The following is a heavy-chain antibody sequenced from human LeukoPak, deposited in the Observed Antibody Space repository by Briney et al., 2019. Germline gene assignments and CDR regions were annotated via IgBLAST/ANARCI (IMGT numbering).Heavy chain of an antibody. CDR1: GGSFSGYY. CDR3: ARSQYRATTCFDL. D-gene: IGHD5-12*01. J-gene: IGHJ2*01. Sequence: SETLSLTCAVYGGSFSGYYWSWIRQPPGKGLEWIGEINHSGSTNYNPSLKSRVTISVDTSKNQFSLKLSSVTAADTAVYYCARSQYRATTCFDLWGRGTLVTVSS. V-gene: IGHV4-34*01. CDR2: INHSGST.